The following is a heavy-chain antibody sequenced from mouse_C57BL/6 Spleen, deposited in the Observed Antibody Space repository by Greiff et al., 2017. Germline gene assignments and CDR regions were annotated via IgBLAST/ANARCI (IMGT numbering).Heavy chain of an antibody. CDR2: ISDGGSYT. D-gene: IGHD1-1*01. CDR3: ARDRATVVAFDY. V-gene: IGHV5-4*01. CDR1: GFTFSSYA. J-gene: IGHJ2*01. Sequence: EVKVEESGGGLVKPGGSLKLSCAASGFTFSSYAMSWVRQTPEKRLEWVATISDGGSYTYYPDNVKGRFTISRDNAKNNLYLQMSHLKSEDTAMYYCARDRATVVAFDYWGQGTTLTVSS.